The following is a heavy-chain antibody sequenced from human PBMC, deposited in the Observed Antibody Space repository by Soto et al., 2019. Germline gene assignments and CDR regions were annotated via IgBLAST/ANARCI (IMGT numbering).Heavy chain of an antibody. V-gene: IGHV4-59*08. CDR2: IYYSGST. CDR3: AGLYGLDAFDI. D-gene: IGHD3-16*02. Sequence: SETLSLTCTVPGGSINSYYWSWIRQPPGKGLEWIGYIYYSGSTNYNPSLKSRVTISVDTSKNQFSLKLSSVTAADTAVYYCAGLYGLDAFDIWGQGTMVTVSS. CDR1: GGSINSYY. J-gene: IGHJ3*02.